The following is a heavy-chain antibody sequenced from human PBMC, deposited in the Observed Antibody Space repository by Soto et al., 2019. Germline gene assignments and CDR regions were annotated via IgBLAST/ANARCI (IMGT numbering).Heavy chain of an antibody. Sequence: GGSLRLSCAASGFTFGDYAMHWVRQAPGKGLECVSGISWNSDSIGYVDSVQGRFTISRDNAKNSLYLQLNSLRPEDTALYYCAKGQYPLGYLDYWGQGPLVTVSS. CDR2: ISWNSDSI. V-gene: IGHV3-9*01. CDR1: GFTFGDYA. CDR3: AKGQYPLGYLDY. D-gene: IGHD2-2*01. J-gene: IGHJ4*02.